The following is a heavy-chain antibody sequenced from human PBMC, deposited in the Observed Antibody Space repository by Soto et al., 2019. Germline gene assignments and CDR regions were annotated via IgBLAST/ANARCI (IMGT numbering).Heavy chain of an antibody. V-gene: IGHV4-59*01. J-gene: IGHJ4*02. CDR3: AQTTGWPGFDY. CDR2: IYNGEST. D-gene: IGHD6-19*01. CDR1: GPSISNYY. Sequence: QMQLQESGPGLVKPSETMSLTCTASGPSISNYYWNWIRQPPGKGLEWIGHIYNGESTNYNPSLKSRVTISVDTSKNQCSLKLGSVTAADTAVYYCAQTTGWPGFDYWGQGILVTVSS.